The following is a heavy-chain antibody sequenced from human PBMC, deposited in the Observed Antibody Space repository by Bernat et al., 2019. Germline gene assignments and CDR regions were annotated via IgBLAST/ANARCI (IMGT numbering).Heavy chain of an antibody. CDR1: GYTFTHG. CDR3: ARDLDPAQLYSIPHFDF. V-gene: IGHV1-18*01. J-gene: IGHJ4*02. D-gene: IGHD2-21*01. CDR2: ISPYNRNT. Sequence: QVQLVESGAEVKKPGASVKIPCKASGYTFTHGISWVRQAPGQGLEWMGWISPYNRNTNYAQKLQGRVTMTTDTSTSTAYMELRRLRSDDTAVYYCARDLDPAQLYSIPHFDFWGQGTLVTVSS.